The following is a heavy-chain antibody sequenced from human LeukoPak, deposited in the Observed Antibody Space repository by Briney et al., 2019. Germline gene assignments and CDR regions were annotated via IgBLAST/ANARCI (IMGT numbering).Heavy chain of an antibody. Sequence: GGSLRLSCAASGFTFSDYYMSWIRQAPGKGLEWVSSISSSSSYIYYADSVKGRFTISRDNAKNSLYLQMNSLRAEDTAVYYCARDMGIAAAGTDFDYWGQGTLVTVSS. D-gene: IGHD6-13*01. J-gene: IGHJ4*02. CDR3: ARDMGIAAAGTDFDY. V-gene: IGHV3-11*06. CDR2: ISSSSSYI. CDR1: GFTFSDYY.